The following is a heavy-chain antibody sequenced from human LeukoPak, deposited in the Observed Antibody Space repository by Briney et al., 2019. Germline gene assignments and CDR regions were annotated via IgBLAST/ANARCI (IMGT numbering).Heavy chain of an antibody. D-gene: IGHD6-13*01. J-gene: IGHJ4*02. CDR1: GFTFSSYG. V-gene: IGHV3-30*18. CDR3: AKADGYSSSWYVAPLGY. CDR2: ISYDGSNK. Sequence: GGSLRLSCVASGFTFSSYGMHWVRQAPGKGLEWVAVISYDGSNKYYADSVKGRFTISRDNSKNTLYLQMNSLRAEDTAVYYCAKADGYSSSWYVAPLGYWGQGTLVTVSS.